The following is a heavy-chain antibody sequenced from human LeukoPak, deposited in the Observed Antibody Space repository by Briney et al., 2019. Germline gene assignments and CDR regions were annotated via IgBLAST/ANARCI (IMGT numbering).Heavy chain of an antibody. CDR1: GFTFSSYW. D-gene: IGHD3-9*01. CDR2: ISSSSSYI. Sequence: PGGSLRLSCSVFGFTFSSYWMSWVRQAPGKGLEWVSSISSSSSYIYYAESVKGRFTMSRDNAKNSLYLQMNSLRAEDTAVYYCARATTYDILTGYFDYWGQGTLVTVSS. V-gene: IGHV3-21*01. CDR3: ARATTYDILTGYFDY. J-gene: IGHJ4*02.